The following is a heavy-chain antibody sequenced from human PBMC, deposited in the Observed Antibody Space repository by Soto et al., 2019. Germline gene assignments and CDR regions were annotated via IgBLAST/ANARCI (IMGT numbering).Heavy chain of an antibody. CDR3: AKGSRMWTPDY. J-gene: IGHJ4*02. CDR2: IAPGNGNT. V-gene: IGHV1-3*01. Sequence: ASVKVSCKASGYTFTGYAIHRVRQAPGQRLEWMGWIAPGNGNTKYSQNFQGRVTITRDTSATTAYMELSSLRSEDTAVYYCAKGSRMWTPDYWGQGTLVTVSS. D-gene: IGHD2-21*01. CDR1: GYTFTGYA.